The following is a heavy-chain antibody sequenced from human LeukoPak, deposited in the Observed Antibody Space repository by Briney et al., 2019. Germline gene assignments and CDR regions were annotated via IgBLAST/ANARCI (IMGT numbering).Heavy chain of an antibody. CDR1: GITFSNAW. J-gene: IGHJ4*02. D-gene: IGHD5-18*01. CDR2: IKSKVNGGTT. CDR3: ARDLQLWTTRDTRGGAQVGY. V-gene: IGHV3-15*07. Sequence: GGSLRLSCVVSGITFSNAWMNWVRQTPGKGLEWVGRIKSKVNGGTTDYAAPVKGRFTISRDDSKNTLYLQMSSLKTEDTAVYYCARDLQLWTTRDTRGGAQVGYWGQGTLVTVSS.